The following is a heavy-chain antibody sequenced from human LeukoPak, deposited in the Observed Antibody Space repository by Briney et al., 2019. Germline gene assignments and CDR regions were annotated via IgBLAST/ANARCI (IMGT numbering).Heavy chain of an antibody. D-gene: IGHD3-3*01. CDR2: INPNSGDT. CDR1: GYTFIGYY. J-gene: IGHJ3*02. V-gene: IGHV1-2*02. Sequence: ASVKVSCKASGYTFIGYYMHWVRQAPGQGLEWMGWINPNSGDTNYAQKFQGRVTMTRDTSISTAYMELSRLRSDDTAVYYCARGDFWSASASAFDIWGQGTMVTVSS. CDR3: ARGDFWSASASAFDI.